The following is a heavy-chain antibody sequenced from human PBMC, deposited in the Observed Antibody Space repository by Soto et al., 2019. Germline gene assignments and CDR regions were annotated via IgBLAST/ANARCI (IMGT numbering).Heavy chain of an antibody. Sequence: QITLKESGPTLVKPTQTLTLTCTFSGFSLTTSGVGVGWVRQPPGKALEWVAVIYWDDDKRYSPSLRNRLTIAKDTSKNQVVLTMTNMDPVDTATYYCAHRRVTGFPWDFAYFDYWGQGTLVTVSS. CDR2: IYWDDDK. CDR3: AHRRVTGFPWDFAYFDY. CDR1: GFSLTTSGVG. J-gene: IGHJ4*02. D-gene: IGHD3-9*01. V-gene: IGHV2-5*02.